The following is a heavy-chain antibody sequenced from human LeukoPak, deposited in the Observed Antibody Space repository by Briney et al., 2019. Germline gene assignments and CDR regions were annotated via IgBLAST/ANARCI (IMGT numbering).Heavy chain of an antibody. V-gene: IGHV3-20*04. Sequence: PGGSLRLSRAASGFTFSSYGMSWVRQAPGKGLEWVSGINWNGGSTGYADSVKGRFTISRDNAKNSLYLQMNSLRAEDTALYYCARSSGFSSGWPIDYWGQGTLVTVSS. CDR2: INWNGGST. D-gene: IGHD6-19*01. J-gene: IGHJ4*02. CDR3: ARSSGFSSGWPIDY. CDR1: GFTFSSYG.